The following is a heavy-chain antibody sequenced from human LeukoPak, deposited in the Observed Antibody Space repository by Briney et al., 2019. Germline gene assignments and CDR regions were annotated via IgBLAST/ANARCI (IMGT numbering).Heavy chain of an antibody. CDR2: IYYSGST. CDR3: AREVVVTARLTWDAFDI. V-gene: IGHV4-31*03. J-gene: IGHJ3*02. D-gene: IGHD2-21*02. Sequence: SETLSLTCTVSGGSISSGGYYWSWIRQHPGKGLEWLGYIYYSGSTYYNPSLKSRVTISVDTSKNQFSLKLSSVTAAETAVYYCAREVVVTARLTWDAFDIWGQGTMVTVSS. CDR1: GGSISSGGYY.